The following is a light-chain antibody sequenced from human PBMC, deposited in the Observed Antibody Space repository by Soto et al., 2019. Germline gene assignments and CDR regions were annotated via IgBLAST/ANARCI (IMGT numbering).Light chain of an antibody. V-gene: IGLV2-14*03. CDR2: HVS. J-gene: IGLJ1*01. CDR1: SSDVGGYNY. Sequence: QSVLTQPASVSGSPGQSITISCTGTSSDVGGYNYVSWYQQHPGKAPKLMIYHVSNRPSGVSNRFSGSKSGNTASLTISGLQAEDEADYYCSSYASISTLYVFGAGTKLTVL. CDR3: SSYASISTLYV.